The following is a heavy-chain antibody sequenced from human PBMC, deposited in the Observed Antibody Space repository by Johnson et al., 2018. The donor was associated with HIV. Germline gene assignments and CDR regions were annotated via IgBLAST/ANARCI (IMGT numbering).Heavy chain of an antibody. D-gene: IGHD1-7*01. CDR1: GFTFSTYD. CDR2: ISKDGSNK. J-gene: IGHJ3*02. V-gene: IGHV3-30*18. Sequence: VQLVESGGGVVQPGRSLRLSCAASGFTFSTYDMAWVRQAPGKGLEWVALISKDGSNKYYADSVKGRFTISRDNSKNTLYLQMNSLRAEDTAVYYCAKYKDNWNYGAFDIWGQGTMVTVSS. CDR3: AKYKDNWNYGAFDI.